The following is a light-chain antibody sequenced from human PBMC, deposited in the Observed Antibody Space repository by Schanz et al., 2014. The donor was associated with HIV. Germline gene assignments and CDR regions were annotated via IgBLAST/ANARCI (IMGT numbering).Light chain of an antibody. J-gene: IGKJ2*01. CDR1: QTITSN. CDR2: GAS. Sequence: EIVLTQSPGTLSLFPGERAALSCRASQTITSNFLAWYQQRPGQAPRLLIYGASNRATGIPARFSGSGSGTEFTLTITSLQSEDFALYYCQQYDKWPPYTFGQGTKLDMK. CDR3: QQYDKWPPYT. V-gene: IGKV3-15*01.